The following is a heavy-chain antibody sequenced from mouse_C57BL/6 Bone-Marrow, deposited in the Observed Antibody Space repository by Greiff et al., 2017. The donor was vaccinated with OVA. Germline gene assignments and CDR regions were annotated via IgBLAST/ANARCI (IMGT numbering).Heavy chain of an antibody. CDR1: GYTFTSYW. J-gene: IGHJ3*01. CDR3: TKALYYGSSPPVFAY. CDR2: IYPGNSDT. D-gene: IGHD1-1*01. Sequence: EVQLQQSGTVLARPGASVKMSCKTSGYTFTSYWMHWVKQRPGQGLEWIGAIYPGNSDTSYNQKFKGKAKLTAVTSASTAYMELSSLTNEDSAVYYCTKALYYGSSPPVFAYWGQGTLVTVSA. V-gene: IGHV1-5*01.